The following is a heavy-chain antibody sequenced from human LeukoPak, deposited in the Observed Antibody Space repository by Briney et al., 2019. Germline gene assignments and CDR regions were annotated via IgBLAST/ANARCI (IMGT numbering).Heavy chain of an antibody. D-gene: IGHD6-13*01. J-gene: IGHJ4*02. CDR3: ATTGAAADRYYFDY. Sequence: GASVKVSCKASGGTLSSYAISWVRQAPGQGLEWMGGIIPIFGTANYAQKFQGRVTITADESTSTAYMELSSLRSEDTAVYYCATTGAAADRYYFDYWGQGTLVTVSS. CDR1: GGTLSSYA. CDR2: IIPIFGTA. V-gene: IGHV1-69*13.